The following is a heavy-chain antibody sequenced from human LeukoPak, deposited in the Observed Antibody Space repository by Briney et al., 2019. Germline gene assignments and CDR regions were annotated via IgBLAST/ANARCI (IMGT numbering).Heavy chain of an antibody. CDR2: ISSSSSYI. CDR3: ARDGAYGDYEYYFDY. V-gene: IGHV3-21*01. CDR1: GFTFSSYS. D-gene: IGHD4-17*01. Sequence: GGSLRLSCAASGFTFSSYSMNWVRQAPGKGLEWVSSISSSSSYIYYADSVKGRFTISRDNAKNSLYLQMNSLRAEDTAVYYCARDGAYGDYEYYFDYWGQGTLVTVSS. J-gene: IGHJ4*02.